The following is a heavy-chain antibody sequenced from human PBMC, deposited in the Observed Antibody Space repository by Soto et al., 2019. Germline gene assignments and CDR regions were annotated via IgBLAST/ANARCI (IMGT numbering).Heavy chain of an antibody. CDR2: ISGYNGDT. Sequence: QGHLVQSGAEVKKPGTSVKVSCKASGYTFTSYGISWVRQAPGQGLEWMGWISGYNGDTNYAQNLQGRVTMTIDTSTSTAYMELRSLTSDDTAVYYCANNGHPPYYAYGLDVWGQGTPVTVSS. V-gene: IGHV1-18*01. D-gene: IGHD2-8*01. CDR1: GYTFTSYG. J-gene: IGHJ6*02. CDR3: ANNGHPPYYAYGLDV.